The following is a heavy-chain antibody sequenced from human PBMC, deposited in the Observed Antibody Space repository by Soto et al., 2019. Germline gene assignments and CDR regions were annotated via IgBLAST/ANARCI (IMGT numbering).Heavy chain of an antibody. CDR3: ARDPIGPGIFDY. CDR2: IWYDASNQ. V-gene: IGHV3-33*08. J-gene: IGHJ4*02. Sequence: GGSLRLSCAASVFTFSSFGMHWVRQAPGKGLEWVAVIWYDASNQYYADSVKGRFTISRDNTKNTMYLQMNSLRAEDTAVYYCARDPIGPGIFDYWGQGTQVTVSS. CDR1: VFTFSSFG.